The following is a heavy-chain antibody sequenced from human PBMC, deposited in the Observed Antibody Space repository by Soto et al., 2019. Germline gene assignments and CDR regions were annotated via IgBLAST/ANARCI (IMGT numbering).Heavy chain of an antibody. V-gene: IGHV5-51*01. CDR3: ARITQQQLPHYFYGMDV. Sequence: GESLKISCKGSGYSFTSYWIGWVRQMPGKGLEWMGIIYPGDSDTRYSPSFQGQVTISADKSISTAYLQWSSLKASDTAMYYCARITQQQLPHYFYGMDVWGQGTTVTVSS. D-gene: IGHD6-13*01. CDR2: IYPGDSDT. J-gene: IGHJ6*02. CDR1: GYSFTSYW.